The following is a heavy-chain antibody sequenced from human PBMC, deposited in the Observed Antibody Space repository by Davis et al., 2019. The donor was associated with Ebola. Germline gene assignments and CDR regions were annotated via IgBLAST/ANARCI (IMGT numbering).Heavy chain of an antibody. D-gene: IGHD6-19*01. Sequence: SETLSLTCTVSGGSVSNYYWSWIRQPPGKGLEWIGYIYYRGSTNYNPSLKSRVTILVDTSKNQFSLKLSSVTAADTAVYYCATGWNFDYWGQGTLVTVSS. CDR3: ATGWNFDY. J-gene: IGHJ4*02. CDR1: GGSVSNYY. CDR2: IYYRGST. V-gene: IGHV4-59*02.